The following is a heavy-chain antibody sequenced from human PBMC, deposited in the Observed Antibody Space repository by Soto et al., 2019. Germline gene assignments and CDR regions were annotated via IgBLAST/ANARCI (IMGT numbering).Heavy chain of an antibody. V-gene: IGHV1-69*13. CDR3: ARGINRRYYGMDV. J-gene: IGHJ6*02. CDR2: IIPIFGTA. CDR1: GGTFSSYA. Sequence: SLKVSCTASGGTFSSYAISWVRQAPGQGLEWMGGIIPIFGTANYAQKFQGRVTITADESTSKAYMELSSLRSEDTAVYYCARGINRRYYGMDVWGQGTTVTVSS.